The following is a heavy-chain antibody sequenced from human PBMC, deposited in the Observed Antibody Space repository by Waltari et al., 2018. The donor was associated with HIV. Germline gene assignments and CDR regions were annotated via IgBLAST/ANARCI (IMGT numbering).Heavy chain of an antibody. D-gene: IGHD5-12*01. CDR2: ISYDGSNK. J-gene: IGHJ4*02. V-gene: IGHV3-30-3*01. CDR1: GCTLRSYA. Sequence: QVQLVESGGGVVQPGRSLRVSCSAPGCTLRSYAMHWVRQAPGKGLEWVAVISYDGSNKSYADSVKGRFTISRDNSKNTLYLQMNSLRAEDTAVYYCARGGGYSSSYYFDYWGQGTLVTVSS. CDR3: ARGGGYSSSYYFDY.